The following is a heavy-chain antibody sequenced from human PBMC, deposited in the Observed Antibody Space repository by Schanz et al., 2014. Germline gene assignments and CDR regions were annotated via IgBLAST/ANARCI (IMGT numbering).Heavy chain of an antibody. CDR1: GFTFSNYG. CDR2: IGGSGDST. CDR3: ARDGDFDY. Sequence: EVQLVESGGGLVQPGGSLRLSCEASGFTFSNYGMNWVRQAPGKGLEWVSGIGGSGDSTHYADSVKGRFIISRDNSKNTLYLQVNSLRAEDTAVYYCARDGDFDYWGQGTLVTVSS. V-gene: IGHV3-23*04. J-gene: IGHJ4*02.